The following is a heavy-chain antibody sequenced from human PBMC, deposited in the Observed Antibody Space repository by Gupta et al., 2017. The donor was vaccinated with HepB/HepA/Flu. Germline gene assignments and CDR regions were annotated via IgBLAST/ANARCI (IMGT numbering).Heavy chain of an antibody. CDR3: ARESYDSSDFCHQTDAFDL. CDR1: GFTFSSNW. J-gene: IGHJ3*01. V-gene: IGHV3-74*01. Sequence: EVQLVESGGGLVQPGGSLRLSCAASGFTFSSNWMHWVRQVKGKGLVWVSRINRDGSRTSYADSVKGRFTISRDNAKDTLYLQMNSLGAADTAVYYCARESYDSSDFCHQTDAFDLWGQGTIVTVSS. CDR2: INRDGSRT. D-gene: IGHD3-22*01.